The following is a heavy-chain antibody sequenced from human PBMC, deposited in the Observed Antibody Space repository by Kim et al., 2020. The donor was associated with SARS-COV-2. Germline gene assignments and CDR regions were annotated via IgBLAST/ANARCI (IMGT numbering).Heavy chain of an antibody. CDR3: ARGREISGYCGGDCLHDAFDI. CDR2: IYYSGST. Sequence: SETLSLTCTVSGGSISSYYWSWIRQPPGKGLEWIGYIYYSGSTNYNPSLKSRVTISVDTSKNQFSLKLSSVTAADTAVYYCARGREISGYCGGDCLHDAFDIWGQGTMVTVSS. J-gene: IGHJ3*02. CDR1: GGSISSYY. D-gene: IGHD2-21*02. V-gene: IGHV4-59*01.